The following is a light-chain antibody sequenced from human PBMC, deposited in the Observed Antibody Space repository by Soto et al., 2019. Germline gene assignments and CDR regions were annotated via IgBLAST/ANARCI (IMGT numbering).Light chain of an antibody. Sequence: QSALTQPASVSGSPGQSITISCTGTSSDVGGYNYVSWYQQHPAKAPKLMIFEVRNRPSGVSYRFSGSRSGNTAYLTISGLQAEDEADYYCSSYASRTTVVFGGGTKLTVL. V-gene: IGLV2-14*01. CDR1: SSDVGGYNY. CDR2: EVR. CDR3: SSYASRTTVV. J-gene: IGLJ2*01.